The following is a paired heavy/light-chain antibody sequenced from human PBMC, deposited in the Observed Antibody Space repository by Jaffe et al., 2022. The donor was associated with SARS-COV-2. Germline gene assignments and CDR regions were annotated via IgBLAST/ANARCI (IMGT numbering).Heavy chain of an antibody. V-gene: IGHV3-48*03. CDR2: ISHSSTTI. Sequence: EVQLVESGGGLVQPGGSLRLSCAASGFTFSTYEFNWVRQAPGKGLEWVSYISHSSTTIYYADSVKGRFTISRDNAKNSLYLQMNSLRAEDTAVYYCARDPGLYDILTGSPPRDGVDVWGQGTTVTVSS. CDR3: ARDPGLYDILTGSPPRDGVDV. J-gene: IGHJ6*02. D-gene: IGHD3-9*01. CDR1: GFTFSTYE.
Light chain of an antibody. Sequence: QSVLTQPPSASGTPGQRVSISCSGSGSNIGSKLVYWYQQLPGTAPKLLIYRDNQRPSGVPDRFSGSKSGTSGSLAISGLRPEDEAEYYCAAWDDSLRGPVFGGGTKLTVL. J-gene: IGLJ3*02. CDR1: GSNIGSKL. V-gene: IGLV1-47*01. CDR2: RDN. CDR3: AAWDDSLRGPV.